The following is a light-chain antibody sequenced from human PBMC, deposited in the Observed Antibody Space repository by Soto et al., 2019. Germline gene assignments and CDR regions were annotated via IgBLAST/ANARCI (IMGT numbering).Light chain of an antibody. Sequence: ELVMTQSPATLSVSPGERATLSCRASQSVSSNLAWYQQQPGQAPRLLIYGASTRPTGIPARLSGSGSGTEFTLTISSLQSEDFAVYYCQQYNNWPFTFGTGTKADI. V-gene: IGKV3-15*01. J-gene: IGKJ3*01. CDR1: QSVSSN. CDR2: GAS. CDR3: QQYNNWPFT.